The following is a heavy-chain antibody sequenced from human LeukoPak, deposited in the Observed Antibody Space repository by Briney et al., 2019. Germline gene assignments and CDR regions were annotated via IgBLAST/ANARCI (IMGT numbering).Heavy chain of an antibody. D-gene: IGHD2-2*01. CDR3: ARAKHLVVPAAVGYYYYYYDMDV. CDR2: IYTSGST. Sequence: PAQTLSLTCTVSGGSISSDSYYWIWLPQPAGQGLGWIGRIYTSGSTNYHPSLKSRVTISVDTSKNQFSLKLSSVTAADTAVYYCARAKHLVVPAAVGYYYYYYDMDVWGKGTTVTISS. CDR1: GGSISSDSYY. J-gene: IGHJ6*03. V-gene: IGHV4-61*02.